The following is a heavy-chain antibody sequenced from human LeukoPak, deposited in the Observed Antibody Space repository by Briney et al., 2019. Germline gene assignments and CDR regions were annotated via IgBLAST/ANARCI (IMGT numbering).Heavy chain of an antibody. CDR3: ASPLHDFWSGYYTSGSAFDI. Sequence: GGSLRLSCAAPGFTFSSYAMHWVRQAPGKGLEWVAVISYDGSNKYYADSVKGRFTISRDNSKNTLYLQMNSLRAEDTAVYYCASPLHDFWSGYYTSGSAFDIWGQGTMVTVSS. CDR2: ISYDGSNK. V-gene: IGHV3-30*04. J-gene: IGHJ3*02. D-gene: IGHD3-3*01. CDR1: GFTFSSYA.